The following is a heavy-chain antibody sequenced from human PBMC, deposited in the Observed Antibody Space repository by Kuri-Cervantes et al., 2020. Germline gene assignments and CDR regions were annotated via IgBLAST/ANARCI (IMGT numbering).Heavy chain of an antibody. CDR1: GFTFSNYA. CDR3: AKDRSYDAFDI. Sequence: LSLTCAASGFTFSNYAMSWVRQAPGKGLEWVSGISWNSGSIGYADSVKGRFTISRDNAKNSLYLQMNSLRAEDTALYYCAKDRSYDAFDIWGQGTMVTVSS. J-gene: IGHJ3*02. D-gene: IGHD5-18*01. V-gene: IGHV3-9*01. CDR2: ISWNSGSI.